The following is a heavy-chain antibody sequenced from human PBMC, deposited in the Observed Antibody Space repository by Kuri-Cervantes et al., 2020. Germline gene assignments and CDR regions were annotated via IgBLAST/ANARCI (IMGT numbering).Heavy chain of an antibody. CDR2: IWYDGSNK. CDR1: GFTFSSYG. CDR3: ARHSSRWGMDV. J-gene: IGHJ6*02. V-gene: IGHV3-33*01. D-gene: IGHD6-13*01. Sequence: GGSLRLSCAASGFTFSSYGMHWVRQAPGKGLEWVAVIWYDGSNKYYADSVKGRFTISRDNSKNTLYLQMNSLRAEDTAVYYRARHSSRWGMDVWGQGTTVTVSS.